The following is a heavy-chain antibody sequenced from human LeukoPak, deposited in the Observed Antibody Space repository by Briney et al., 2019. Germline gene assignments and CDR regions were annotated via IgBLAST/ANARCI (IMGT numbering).Heavy chain of an antibody. D-gene: IGHD1-14*01. J-gene: IGHJ4*02. CDR2: IKQGGSEK. V-gene: IGHV3-7*01. CDR3: ARSPPDRASGSFDY. CDR1: GFTFSSYA. Sequence: GGSLRLSCAASGFTFSSYAMSWVRQAPGKGLEWVANIKQGGSEKYYVDSVKGRFTISRDNAKNSLYLQMNSLRAEDTAVYYCARSPPDRASGSFDYWGQGTLVTVSS.